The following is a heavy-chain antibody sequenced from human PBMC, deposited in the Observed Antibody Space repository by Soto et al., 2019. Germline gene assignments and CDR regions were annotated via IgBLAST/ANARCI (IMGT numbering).Heavy chain of an antibody. J-gene: IGHJ4*02. D-gene: IGHD1-1*01. Sequence: QVQLQESGPGLVKPSQTLSLTCTVSGASISSGGYYWTWIRQLPGKGLEWIGSIYYSGSTYYSPSLKGRVNISVDTSKNQFSLRLPSVTAADTAVYYCARTGPKEGLDFWGQGTMVTVSS. CDR1: GASISSGGYY. CDR2: IYYSGST. V-gene: IGHV4-31*03. CDR3: ARTGPKEGLDF.